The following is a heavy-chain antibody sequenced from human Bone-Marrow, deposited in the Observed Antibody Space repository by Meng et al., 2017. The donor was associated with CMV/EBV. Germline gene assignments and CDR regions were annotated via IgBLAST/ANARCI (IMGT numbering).Heavy chain of an antibody. D-gene: IGHD5-18*01. V-gene: IGHV3-21*01. CDR1: GFTFSSYS. CDR2: ISSSSSDI. J-gene: IGHJ6*02. Sequence: GESLKISCAASGFTFSSYSMNWVRQAPGKGLDWVSSISSSSSDIYYAYSVKGRFPISRDNAKNSLYLQMNSLRAEETAVYYCARDKHVDTAMENYYYYGMDVWGQGTAVTVSS. CDR3: ARDKHVDTAMENYYYYGMDV.